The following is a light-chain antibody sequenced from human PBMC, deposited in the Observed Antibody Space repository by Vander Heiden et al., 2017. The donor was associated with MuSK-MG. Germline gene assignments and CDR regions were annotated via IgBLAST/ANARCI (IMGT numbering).Light chain of an antibody. CDR2: GAS. J-gene: IGKJ2*01. CDR1: QSVSGY. Sequence: EIVLTQSPATLSLSPGERATLSCRASQSVSGYLAWYQQKAGQAPRLLIHGASNRATGIPARFSGSGSGTDFTLTITSLEPEDFAVYYCQQRSNGPYTFGQGTKLEIK. V-gene: IGKV3-11*01. CDR3: QQRSNGPYT.